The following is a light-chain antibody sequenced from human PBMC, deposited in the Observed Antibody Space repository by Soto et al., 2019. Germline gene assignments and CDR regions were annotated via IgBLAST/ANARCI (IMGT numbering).Light chain of an antibody. Sequence: QPVLTQPPSVSGAPGQRVTISCTGSSSNIGAGYDVHWYQQLPGTAPKLLIYGNSNRPSGVPDRFSGSKSGTSASLAITGLHAEDEADYYCQAYDSSLSALFGGGTQLTVL. CDR3: QAYDSSLSAL. CDR2: GNS. V-gene: IGLV1-40*01. CDR1: SSNIGAGYD. J-gene: IGLJ3*02.